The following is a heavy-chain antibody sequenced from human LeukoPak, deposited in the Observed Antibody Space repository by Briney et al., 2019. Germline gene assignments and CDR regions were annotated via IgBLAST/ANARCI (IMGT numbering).Heavy chain of an antibody. CDR3: ARDARGGDYFDY. CDR1: GGSISSYY. CDR2: IYYSGST. Sequence: SETLSLTCTVSGGSISSYYWSWLRQPPGKGLEWIGYIYYSGSTNYNPSLKSRVTISVDTSKNQFSLKLSSVTAADTAVYYCARDARGGDYFDYWGQGTLVTVSS. V-gene: IGHV4-59*01. D-gene: IGHD3-16*01. J-gene: IGHJ4*02.